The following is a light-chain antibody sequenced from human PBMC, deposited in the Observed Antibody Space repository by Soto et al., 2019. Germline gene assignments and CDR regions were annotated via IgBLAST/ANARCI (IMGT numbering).Light chain of an antibody. CDR1: QSVSRY. Sequence: EIVLTQSPATLSLSPGERATLSCRASQSVSRYLAWYQQKPDQAPRLLIYDASNRATGIPARFSGSGSGTDFTLTISSLEPEDFAVYFCQQRSNWPTFGQGTKVEVK. J-gene: IGKJ1*01. CDR3: QQRSNWPT. CDR2: DAS. V-gene: IGKV3-11*01.